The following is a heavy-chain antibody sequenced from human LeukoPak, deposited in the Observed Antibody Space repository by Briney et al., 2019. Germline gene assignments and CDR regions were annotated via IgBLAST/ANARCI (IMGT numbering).Heavy chain of an antibody. CDR2: INSSGGST. CDR3: AKDIGGTVTAFDY. D-gene: IGHD4-17*01. V-gene: IGHV3-23*01. Sequence: GGSLRLSCAASGFTFSSYAMNWIRQAPGKGLEWVSSINSSGGSTYYADSVKGRFTISRDNAKNSLYLQMNSLRAEDMALYYCAKDIGGTVTAFDYWGQGTLVTVSS. CDR1: GFTFSSYA. J-gene: IGHJ4*02.